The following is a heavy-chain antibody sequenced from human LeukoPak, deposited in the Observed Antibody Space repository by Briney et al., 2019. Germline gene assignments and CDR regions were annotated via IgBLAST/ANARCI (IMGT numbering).Heavy chain of an antibody. CDR1: GGSISTSNYY. D-gene: IGHD6-13*01. CDR2: IVHSGST. CDR3: ARFGRGIAAAGTGDY. J-gene: IGHJ4*02. V-gene: IGHV4-39*07. Sequence: PSETLSLTCTVSGGSISTSNYYWGWIRQPPGKGLEWIGEIVHSGSTNYNPSLKSRVTISVDTSKNQFSLKLTSVTAADTAVYYCARFGRGIAAAGTGDYWGQGTLVTVSS.